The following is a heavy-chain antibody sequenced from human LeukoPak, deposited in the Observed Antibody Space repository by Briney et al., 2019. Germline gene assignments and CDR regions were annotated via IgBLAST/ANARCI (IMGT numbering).Heavy chain of an antibody. CDR2: IKQDGSEK. Sequence: GGSLRLSCAASGLTFSSYWMSWVRQAPGKGLEWVANIKQDGSEKYYVDSVKGRFTISRDNSKNTLYLQMNSLRAEDTAVYYCARTPHINAEGNYFDYWGQGTLVTVSS. D-gene: IGHD1-14*01. CDR3: ARTPHINAEGNYFDY. CDR1: GLTFSSYW. J-gene: IGHJ4*02. V-gene: IGHV3-7*01.